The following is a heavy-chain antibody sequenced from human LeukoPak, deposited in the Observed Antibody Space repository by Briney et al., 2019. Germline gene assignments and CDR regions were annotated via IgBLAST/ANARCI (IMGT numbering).Heavy chain of an antibody. D-gene: IGHD3-10*02. CDR2: IYTCGST. CDR3: AFFFQAEDGIRDVRSVSAFLLNRSSDL. V-gene: IGHV4-4*07. Sequence: LEWIGRIYTCGSTNYNPTLKSRVTISLDTSNNQFSLKFNSVTAADTAVYFCAFFFQAEDGIRDVRSVSAFLLNRSSDL. J-gene: IGHJ2*01.